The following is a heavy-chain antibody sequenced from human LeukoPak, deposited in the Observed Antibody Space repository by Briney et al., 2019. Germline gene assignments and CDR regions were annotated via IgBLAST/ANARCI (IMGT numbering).Heavy chain of an antibody. Sequence: SETVSLTCTVSGGSISSGDYYWSWIRQPPGKGLEWIGYIYYSGSTYYNPSLKSRVTMSVDTSKNQFSLKLSSVTAADTAVYYCARERALRGYYYYMDVWGKGTTVTVSS. V-gene: IGHV4-61*08. CDR3: ARERALRGYYYYMDV. J-gene: IGHJ6*03. CDR1: GGSISSGDYY. CDR2: IYYSGST.